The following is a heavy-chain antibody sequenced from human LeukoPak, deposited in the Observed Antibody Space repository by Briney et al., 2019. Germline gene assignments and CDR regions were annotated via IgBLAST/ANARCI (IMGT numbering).Heavy chain of an antibody. J-gene: IGHJ4*02. Sequence: GGSLRLSCAVSGITLSNYGMTWVRQAPGKGLEWVAGISGSGGTTRCADSVKGRFTISRDNPKNTLYLQMNSLRAEETAVYFCAKRGVVIRVILVGFHKEAYYFDSWGQGALVTVSS. D-gene: IGHD3-22*01. CDR3: AKRGVVIRVILVGFHKEAYYFDS. CDR1: GITLSNYG. CDR2: ISGSGGTT. V-gene: IGHV3-23*01.